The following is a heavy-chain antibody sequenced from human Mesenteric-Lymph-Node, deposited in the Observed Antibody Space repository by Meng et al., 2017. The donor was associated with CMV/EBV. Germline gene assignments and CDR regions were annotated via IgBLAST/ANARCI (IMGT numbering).Heavy chain of an antibody. CDR1: FTFSAFD. J-gene: IGHJ5*02. CDR2: FRSTGDT. Sequence: FTFSAFDMHWVRHVIGKGLEWVSAFRSTGDTYYADSVRGRFIVSRENDKNSLYLQMNSLRAGDTAVYYCGRGTSLYCSTSNCFTGFDPWGQGTLVTVSS. V-gene: IGHV3-13*04. CDR3: GRGTSLYCSTSNCFTGFDP. D-gene: IGHD2-2*02.